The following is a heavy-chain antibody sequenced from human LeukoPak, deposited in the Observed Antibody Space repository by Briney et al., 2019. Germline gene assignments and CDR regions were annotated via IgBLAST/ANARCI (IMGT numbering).Heavy chain of an antibody. Sequence: SETLSLTCTVSGGSISSSSYYWGWIRQPPGKGLEWIGSIYYSGSIYYNPSLKSRVTISVDTSKNQFSLKLSSVTAADTAVYYCALQTIAAAGTLFDYWGQGTLVTVSS. CDR1: GGSISSSSYY. D-gene: IGHD6-13*01. V-gene: IGHV4-39*07. CDR3: ALQTIAAAGTLFDY. J-gene: IGHJ4*02. CDR2: IYYSGSI.